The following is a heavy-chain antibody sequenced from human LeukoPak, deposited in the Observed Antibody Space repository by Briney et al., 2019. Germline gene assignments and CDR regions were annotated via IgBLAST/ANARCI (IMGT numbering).Heavy chain of an antibody. J-gene: IGHJ5*02. CDR2: VNEDGSEQ. D-gene: IGHD5-24*01. CDR1: GFTFTNNW. V-gene: IGHV3-7*01. CDR3: ARGRGWIDP. Sequence: PGGSLRLSRAASGFTFTNNWMTWFRQAPGKGLEWVANVNEDGSEQNYLDSVKGRFTISRDNAKNSVYLQMNNLRVEETAVYYCARGRGWIDPWGQGTLVTVSS.